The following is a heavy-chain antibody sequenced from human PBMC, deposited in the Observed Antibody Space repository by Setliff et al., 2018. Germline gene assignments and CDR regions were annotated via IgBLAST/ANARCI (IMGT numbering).Heavy chain of an antibody. CDR1: GYTLTELS. J-gene: IGHJ6*02. CDR2: IIPIFGTA. D-gene: IGHD3-9*01. Sequence: SVKVSCKVSGYTLTELSMHWVRQAPGQGLEWMGGIIPIFGTANYAQKFQGRVTITADESTSTAYMELSSLRSEDTAVYYCARVLEPNYDILTGYYYYYYYGMDVWGQGTTVTVSS. CDR3: ARVLEPNYDILTGYYYYYYYGMDV. V-gene: IGHV1-69*13.